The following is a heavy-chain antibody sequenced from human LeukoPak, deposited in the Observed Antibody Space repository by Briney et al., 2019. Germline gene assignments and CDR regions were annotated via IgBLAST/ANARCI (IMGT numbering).Heavy chain of an antibody. CDR1: GFTFRSYA. V-gene: IGHV3-30*01. CDR2: ISYDGSNK. D-gene: IGHD4-17*01. J-gene: IGHJ4*01. CDR3: ARGLTGGMTTVTTLSY. Sequence: GGSLRLSCAASGFTFRSYAMNWVRQAPDKGLEWVAVISYDGSNKYYADSVKGRFTISRDDSKNTLYLQMNSLRAEDTAVYYCARGLTGGMTTVTTLSYWGLELWSPSPQ.